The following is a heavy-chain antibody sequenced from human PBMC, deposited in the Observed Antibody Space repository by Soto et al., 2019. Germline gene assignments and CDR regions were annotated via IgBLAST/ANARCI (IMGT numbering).Heavy chain of an antibody. D-gene: IGHD7-27*01. CDR1: RFPFYDYT. Sequence: GGSLSLSCAASRFPFYDYTRHWVRQAPGKGVEWVSLISWDGGSRYYADSVKGRFTISRDNSKNFLYLQMNSLSTVATALYYCAKDIGLTEYYFDYWGQGTLVTVSS. V-gene: IGHV3-43*01. J-gene: IGHJ4*02. CDR3: AKDIGLTEYYFDY. CDR2: ISWDGGSR.